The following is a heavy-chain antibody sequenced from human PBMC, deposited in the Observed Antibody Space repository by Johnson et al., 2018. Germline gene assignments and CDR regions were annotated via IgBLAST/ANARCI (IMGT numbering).Heavy chain of an antibody. CDR2: INGDGSST. J-gene: IGHJ3*02. CDR3: ARDQNHALDS. CDR1: GFTFSSYW. V-gene: IGHV3-74*01. D-gene: IGHD1-14*01. Sequence: EVQLVETVGGLVQPGGFLRLSCAASGFTFSSYWMHWVRQVPGKGLVWVSRINGDGSSTTYADSVKGRVTMSRDNAKNSLYLQVNSLRDEDTAVYDCARDQNHALDSWGQGTMVTVSA.